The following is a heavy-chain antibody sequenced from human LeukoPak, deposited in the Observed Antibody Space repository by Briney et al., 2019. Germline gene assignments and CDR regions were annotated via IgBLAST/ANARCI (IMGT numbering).Heavy chain of an antibody. Sequence: GGSLRLSCAASGFTFSSYSMNWVRQAPGKGLEWVSYISSSSSTIYYADSVKGRFTISRDNAKNSLYLQMNSLRAEDTAVYYCARDRMRYSSGCDYWGQGTLVTVSS. CDR3: ARDRMRYSSGCDY. V-gene: IGHV3-48*04. CDR1: GFTFSSYS. J-gene: IGHJ4*02. CDR2: ISSSSSTI. D-gene: IGHD6-19*01.